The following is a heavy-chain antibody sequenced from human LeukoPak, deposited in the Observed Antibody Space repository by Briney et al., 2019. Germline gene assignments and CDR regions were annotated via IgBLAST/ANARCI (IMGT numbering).Heavy chain of an antibody. V-gene: IGHV4-4*07. J-gene: IGHJ5*02. CDR3: ARDWTAYYYGSGSYTLGHWFDP. Sequence: SETLSLTCTVFGYSITTGYYWSWIRQPAGKGLEWIGRIYTSGSTNYNPSLKSRVTMSVDTSKNQFSLKLSSVTAADTAVYYCARDWTAYYYGSGSYTLGHWFDPWGQGTLVTVSS. CDR2: IYTSGST. D-gene: IGHD3-10*01. CDR1: GYSITTGYY.